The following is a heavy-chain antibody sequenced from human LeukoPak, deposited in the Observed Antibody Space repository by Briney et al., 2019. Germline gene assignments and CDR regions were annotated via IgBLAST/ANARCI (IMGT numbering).Heavy chain of an antibody. CDR1: GGTFSSYA. CDR2: IIPIFGTA. V-gene: IGHV1-69*05. CDR3: ARVDTAMVTGVTSYYYYMDV. J-gene: IGHJ6*03. D-gene: IGHD5-18*01. Sequence: SSVKVSCKASGGTFSSYAISWVRQAPGQGLEWMGGIIPIFGTANYAQKFQGRVTITTDESTSTAYMELSSLRSEDTAVYYCARVDTAMVTGVTSYYYYMDVWGKGTTVTVSS.